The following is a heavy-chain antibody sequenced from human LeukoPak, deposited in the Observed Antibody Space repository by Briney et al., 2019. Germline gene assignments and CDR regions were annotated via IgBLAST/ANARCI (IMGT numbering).Heavy chain of an antibody. J-gene: IGHJ5*02. CDR1: GGSLSGYC. V-gene: IGHV4-34*09. CDR2: VCHDGGT. Sequence: PSETLSLTCAVYGGSLSGYCWSWIRQHPGKGLEWIGYVCHDGGTSYNPSLKSRVTVAIDTSKNQFSLKLNSVTAADTAVFYCAKEGRDSGGYNGWFEPWGQGTLVTVSS. D-gene: IGHD2-15*01. CDR3: AKEGRDSGGYNGWFEP.